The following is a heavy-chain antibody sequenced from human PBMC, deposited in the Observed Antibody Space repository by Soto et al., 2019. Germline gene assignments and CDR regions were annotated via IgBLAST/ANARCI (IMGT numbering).Heavy chain of an antibody. Sequence: GGSLRLSCAASGFTFSSYGMHWVRQAPGKGLEWVAVIWYDGSNKYYADSVKGRFTISRDNSKNTLYLQMNSLRAEDTAVYYCAKSSSNYYYYYYMDVWGKGTTVTVSS. J-gene: IGHJ6*03. V-gene: IGHV3-33*06. CDR2: IWYDGSNK. CDR1: GFTFSSYG. D-gene: IGHD6-6*01. CDR3: AKSSSNYYYYYYMDV.